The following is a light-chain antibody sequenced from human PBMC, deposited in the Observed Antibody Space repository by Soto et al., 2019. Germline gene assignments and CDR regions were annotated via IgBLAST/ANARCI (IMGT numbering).Light chain of an antibody. CDR2: EVP. V-gene: IGLV2-8*01. J-gene: IGLJ1*01. CDR3: RSYAGGKRV. CDR1: SSDVGGYNY. Sequence: QSVLTQLLYTTLPPGQSVTISSSGTSSDVGGYNYVFWYLMYPGTAPKLIISEVPQRTSGVPDHFSGAKSGNPASLGVSVLQAEDEDHYYCRSYAGGKRVLGTETK.